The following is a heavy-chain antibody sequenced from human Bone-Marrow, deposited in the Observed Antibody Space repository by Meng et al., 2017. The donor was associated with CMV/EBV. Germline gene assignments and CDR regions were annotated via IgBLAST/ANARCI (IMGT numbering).Heavy chain of an antibody. CDR3: ARDTRGYGGYYYNGMDV. D-gene: IGHD5-12*01. CDR2: ISSSGSTI. J-gene: IGHJ6*02. V-gene: IGHV3-11*01. Sequence: GESLRLSCASSEFTFSDYYMSWIRQAPGKGLEWVSYISSSGSTIYYADSEKGRFTISRDNAKNSLYLQMNRLRAEDTAVYYCARDTRGYGGYYYNGMDVWGQGTTVTVSS. CDR1: EFTFSDYY.